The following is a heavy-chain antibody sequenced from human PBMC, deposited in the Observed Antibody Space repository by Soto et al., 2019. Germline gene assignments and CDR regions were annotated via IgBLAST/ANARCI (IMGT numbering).Heavy chain of an antibody. CDR1: GYTFTSYG. J-gene: IGHJ4*02. Sequence: ASVKVSCKASGYTFTSYGISWVRQAPGQGLEWMGWISAYNGNTNYAQKLQGRVTMTTDTSTSTAYMGLRSLGSDDTAVYYCARVGDYGDYLEGGPLDYWGQGTLVTVSS. D-gene: IGHD4-17*01. CDR3: ARVGDYGDYLEGGPLDY. CDR2: ISAYNGNT. V-gene: IGHV1-18*01.